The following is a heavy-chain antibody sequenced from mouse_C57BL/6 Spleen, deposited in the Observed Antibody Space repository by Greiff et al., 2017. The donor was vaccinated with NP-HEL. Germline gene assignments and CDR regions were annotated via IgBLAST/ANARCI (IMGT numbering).Heavy chain of an antibody. CDR1: GYTFTDYE. D-gene: IGHD2-4*01. CDR2: IDPETGGT. V-gene: IGHV1-15*01. Sequence: QVQLQQSGAELVRPGASVTLSCKASGYTFTDYEMHWVKQTPVHGLEWIGAIDPETGGTAYNQKFKGKAILTADKSSSTAYMELRSLTSEDSAVYYCTRDDYLRCAYWGQGTLVTVSA. CDR3: TRDDYLRCAY. J-gene: IGHJ3*01.